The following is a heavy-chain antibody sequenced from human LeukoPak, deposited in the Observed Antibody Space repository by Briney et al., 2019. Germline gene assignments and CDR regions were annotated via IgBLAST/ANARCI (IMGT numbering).Heavy chain of an antibody. J-gene: IGHJ6*02. CDR3: AREDVAHYFMDV. CDR2: IYKTGST. V-gene: IGHV4-4*07. CDR1: GGSINRYY. Sequence: PSETLSLTCTVSGGSINRYYWSWIRQPAGKGLEWIGRIYKTGSTNHNPSLQSRVTMSVDTSKNQFSLNLTSVTAADTALYYCAREDVAHYFMDVWGQGTPVTVSS. D-gene: IGHD5-12*01.